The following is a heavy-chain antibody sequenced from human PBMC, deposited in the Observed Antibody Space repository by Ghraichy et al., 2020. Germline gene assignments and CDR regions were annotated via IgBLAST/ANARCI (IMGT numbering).Heavy chain of an antibody. CDR2: IYYSGGA. J-gene: IGHJ6*02. Sequence: SETLSITCTVSGGSINNYYWSWIRQPPGKGLEWIGFIYYSGGANYNPSLKSRATISVDASMTQFSLRLSSVTAADTAVYYCARDRAVFGPGGMDVWGQGTTATVSS. V-gene: IGHV4-59*01. CDR3: ARDRAVFGPGGMDV. D-gene: IGHD3-3*01. CDR1: GGSINNYY.